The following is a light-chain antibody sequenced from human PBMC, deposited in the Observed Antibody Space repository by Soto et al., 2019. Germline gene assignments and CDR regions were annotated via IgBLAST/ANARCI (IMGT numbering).Light chain of an antibody. CDR2: AAS. CDR1: QSISSY. CDR3: QQSYGSLTWT. J-gene: IGKJ1*01. V-gene: IGKV1-39*01. Sequence: DIQMTQSPSPLSASVGDRVTITCRASQSISSYLNWYQQKPGKAPKLLIYAASSLQSGVPSRFSGSGSGTDFILTISSLQHEDFATYYCQQSYGSLTWTFGQGTRVEIK.